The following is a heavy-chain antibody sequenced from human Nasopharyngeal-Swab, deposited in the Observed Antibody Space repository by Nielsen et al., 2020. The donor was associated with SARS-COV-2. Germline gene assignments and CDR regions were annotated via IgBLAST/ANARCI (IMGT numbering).Heavy chain of an antibody. Sequence: GESLKISCAASGFTFSDYYMSWIRQAPGKGLEWVSYISSSGSTIYYADSVKGRFTISRDNAKNSLYLQMNSLRAEDTAVYYCARVGVSLYYYYYGMDVWGQGTTVTVSS. CDR2: ISSSGSTI. V-gene: IGHV3-11*04. CDR1: GFTFSDYY. CDR3: ARVGVSLYYYYYGMDV. J-gene: IGHJ6*02. D-gene: IGHD3-10*01.